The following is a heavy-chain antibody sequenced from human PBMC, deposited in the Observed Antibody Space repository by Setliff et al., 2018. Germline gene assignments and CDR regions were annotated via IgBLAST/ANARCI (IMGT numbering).Heavy chain of an antibody. D-gene: IGHD3-22*01. CDR3: ARAHRYFSDTSGYFYDQGRSAFDV. V-gene: IGHV3-23*01. CDR2: INAGGYNT. Sequence: PGGSLRLSCEGSGFSFSSHPMHWVRQAPGKGLEWVSNINAGGYNTYYADSVKGRFTISRDNSKNTVYLQMNSLGAEDTALYYCARAHRYFSDTSGYFYDQGRSAFDVWGQGTMVTVSS. CDR1: GFSFSSHP. J-gene: IGHJ3*01.